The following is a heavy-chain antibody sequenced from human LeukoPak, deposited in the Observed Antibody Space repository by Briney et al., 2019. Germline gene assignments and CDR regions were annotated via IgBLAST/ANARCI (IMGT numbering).Heavy chain of an antibody. Sequence: ASVKVSCKASGYTFTGYYMHWVRQAPGQGLEWMGWINPNSGGTNYAQKFQGRVTMTRDTSISTAYMELSRLRSDDTAVYYCARPILTGYYNRGGRGYFDYWGQGTLVTASS. D-gene: IGHD3-9*01. J-gene: IGHJ4*02. V-gene: IGHV1-2*02. CDR2: INPNSGGT. CDR1: GYTFTGYY. CDR3: ARPILTGYYNRGGRGYFDY.